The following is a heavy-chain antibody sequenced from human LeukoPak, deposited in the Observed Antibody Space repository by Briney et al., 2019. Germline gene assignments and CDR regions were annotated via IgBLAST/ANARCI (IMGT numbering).Heavy chain of an antibody. CDR1: GYSFTSYW. J-gene: IGHJ4*02. V-gene: IGHV5-51*01. CDR3: ARHCSYCSGGSCYPVYFDY. D-gene: IGHD2-15*01. Sequence: GESLKISCKGSGYSFTSYWIGWVRQMPGKGLEWMGIIYPGDSDTRYSPSFQGQVTISADKSISTAYLQWSSLEASDTAMYYCARHCSYCSGGSCYPVYFDYWGQGALVTVSS. CDR2: IYPGDSDT.